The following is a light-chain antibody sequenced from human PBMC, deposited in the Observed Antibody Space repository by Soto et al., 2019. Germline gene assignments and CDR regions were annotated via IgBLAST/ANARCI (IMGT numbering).Light chain of an antibody. CDR3: CSYACCRYV. CDR1: SSDVGSYNL. V-gene: IGLV2-23*02. Sequence: QSVLTQPASVSGSPGQSITISCTGTSSDVGSYNLVSWYQQHPGKAPKLMIYEVSKRPSGVSNRFSGSKSGNTASLTISGLQAEDEADYYCCSYACCRYVFGTGTKVTVL. CDR2: EVS. J-gene: IGLJ1*01.